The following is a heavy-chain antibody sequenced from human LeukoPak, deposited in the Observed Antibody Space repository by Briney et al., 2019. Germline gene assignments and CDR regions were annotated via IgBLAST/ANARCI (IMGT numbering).Heavy chain of an antibody. D-gene: IGHD3-10*02. CDR1: GLAFRNHW. J-gene: IGHJ6*03. V-gene: IGHV3-23*01. CDR2: ISGSGDNA. Sequence: GGSLRLSCVASGLAFRNHWMSWVRQAPGKGLEWVSAISGSGDNAYYADSVKGRFTISRDNSKNTLYLHMSSLRAEDTAVFYCACSAYYYYYLDVWGKGTTVTVSS. CDR3: ACSAYYYYYLDV.